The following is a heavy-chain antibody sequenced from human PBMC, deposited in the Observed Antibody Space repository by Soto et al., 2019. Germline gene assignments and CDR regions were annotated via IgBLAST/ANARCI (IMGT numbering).Heavy chain of an antibody. CDR2: INHSGST. V-gene: IGHV4-34*01. D-gene: IGHD3-10*01. J-gene: IGHJ4*02. CDR1: GGSFSGYY. Sequence: PSETLSLTCAVYGGSFSGYYWSWIRQPPGKGLEWIGEINHSGSTNYNPSLKSRVTISVDTSKNQFSLKLSSVTAADTAVYYCAREIIERGGSGRDFDYWGQGTLVTVSS. CDR3: AREIIERGGSGRDFDY.